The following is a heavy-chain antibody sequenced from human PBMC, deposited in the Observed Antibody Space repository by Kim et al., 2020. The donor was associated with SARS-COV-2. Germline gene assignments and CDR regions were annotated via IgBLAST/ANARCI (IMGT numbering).Heavy chain of an antibody. CDR1: GASISSSSFY. V-gene: IGHV4-39*01. Sequence: SETLSLTCTVSGASISSSSFYWAWIRQPPGKGLEWIVSMYYSGSTYYNPSLKSRVTISVDTSNNQFSLKLNSVIAADTAVYYCARHDGSGSSYYYYGMDVWGQGTTVTVSS. CDR2: MYYSGST. J-gene: IGHJ6*02. CDR3: ARHDGSGSSYYYYGMDV. D-gene: IGHD3-10*01.